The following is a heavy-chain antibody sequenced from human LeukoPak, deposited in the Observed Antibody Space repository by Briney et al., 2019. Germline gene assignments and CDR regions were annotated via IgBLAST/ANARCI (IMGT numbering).Heavy chain of an antibody. CDR2: ISAHNGNT. J-gene: IGHJ4*02. D-gene: IGHD6-6*01. CDR1: GYTFTSYG. V-gene: IGHV1-18*01. CDR3: ARDMWGPYSSSILEY. Sequence: ASVKVSCKASGYTFTSYGISWVRQAPGQGLEWMGWISAHNGNTNYAQKLQGRVTMTTDTSTSTAYMELRSLRSDDTAVYYCARDMWGPYSSSILEYWGQGTLVTVSS.